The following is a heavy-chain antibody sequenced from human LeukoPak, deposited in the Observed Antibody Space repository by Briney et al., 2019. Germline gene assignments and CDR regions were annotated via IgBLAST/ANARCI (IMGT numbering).Heavy chain of an antibody. V-gene: IGHV3-7*01. D-gene: IGHD6-13*01. J-gene: IGHJ6*03. CDR1: GFTFSSYW. Sequence: GGSLRLSCAASGFTFSSYWMSWVRQAPGKGLEWVANIKQDGSEKYYVDSVKGRFTISRDNAKNSLYLQMNSLRAEDTAVYYCAKENIGSSWYLVRPDYYMDVWGKGTTVTVSS. CDR2: IKQDGSEK. CDR3: AKENIGSSWYLVRPDYYMDV.